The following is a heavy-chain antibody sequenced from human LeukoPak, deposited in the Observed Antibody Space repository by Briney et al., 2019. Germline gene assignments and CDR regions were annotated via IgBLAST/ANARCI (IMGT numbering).Heavy chain of an antibody. V-gene: IGHV4-59*12. D-gene: IGHD5-18*01. CDR1: GGSISSYY. CDR2: IYYSGST. Sequence: PSETLSLTCTVSGGSISSYYWSWIRQPPGKGLEWIGYIYYSGSTNYNPSLKSRVTISVDTSKNQFSLKLSSVTAADTAVYYCARDRQTGGYNRSGRRSNAFDIWGQGTMVTVSS. CDR3: ARDRQTGGYNRSGRRSNAFDI. J-gene: IGHJ3*02.